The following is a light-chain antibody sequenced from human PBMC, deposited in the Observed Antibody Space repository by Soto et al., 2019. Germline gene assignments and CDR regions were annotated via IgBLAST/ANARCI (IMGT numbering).Light chain of an antibody. CDR1: QTLRRTY. J-gene: IGKJ2*01. CDR2: GAS. Sequence: ENVLTQSPGTLSLSPGERATLSCRASQTLRRTYIAWYQQKPGQAPRVLIYGASKRATGIPDRFSGSGSGTDFSLTISRLEPEDFAVYYCHQYDNAPQTYGQGTKVDIK. V-gene: IGKV3-20*01. CDR3: HQYDNAPQT.